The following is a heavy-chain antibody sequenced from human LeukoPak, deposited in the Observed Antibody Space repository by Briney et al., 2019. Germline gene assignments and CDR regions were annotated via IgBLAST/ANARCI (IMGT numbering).Heavy chain of an antibody. J-gene: IGHJ4*02. V-gene: IGHV3-23*01. CDR2: ISGSGGST. D-gene: IGHD2-2*01. CDR1: AFTFSIYA. CDR3: ARDWYHAIDY. Sequence: GGSLRLSCAASAFTFSIYAMSWVRQAPGKGLGWVSTISGSGGSTHYADSVKGRFTISRDNAKNTLYLQMNSLRAEDTAVYYCARDWYHAIDYWGQGTLVTVSS.